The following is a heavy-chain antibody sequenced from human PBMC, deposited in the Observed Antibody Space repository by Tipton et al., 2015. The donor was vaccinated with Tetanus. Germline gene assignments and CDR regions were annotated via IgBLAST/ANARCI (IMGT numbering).Heavy chain of an antibody. CDR2: FYYSGST. D-gene: IGHD2-21*02. CDR3: ARRGDNWFFDL. CDR1: GDSISGYY. V-gene: IGHV4-59*12. Sequence: TLSLTCTVSGDSISGYYWNWIRQPPGKGLEWIGYFYYSGSTNYNPSLKSRVTMSGDTSKNQFSLTVTSVTAADTAVYHCARRGDNWFFDLWGRGTLVTVSS. J-gene: IGHJ2*01.